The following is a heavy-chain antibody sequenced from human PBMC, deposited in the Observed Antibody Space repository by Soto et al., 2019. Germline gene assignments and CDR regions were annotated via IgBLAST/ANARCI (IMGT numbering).Heavy chain of an antibody. CDR1: GGTFSSYA. J-gene: IGHJ6*02. V-gene: IGHV1-69*13. CDR2: IIPIFGTA. Sequence: SVKVSCKASGGTFSSYAISWVRQAPGQGLEWMGGIIPIFGTANYAQKFQGRVTITADESTSTAYMELSSLRSEDTAVYYCASRYSGYDFFDYYYGMDVWGQGTTVTVSS. D-gene: IGHD5-12*01. CDR3: ASRYSGYDFFDYYYGMDV.